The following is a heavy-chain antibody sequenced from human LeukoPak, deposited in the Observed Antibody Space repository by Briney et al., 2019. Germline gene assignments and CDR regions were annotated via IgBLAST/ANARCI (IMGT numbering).Heavy chain of an antibody. CDR2: INPSGGST. D-gene: IGHD3-22*01. J-gene: IGHJ4*02. V-gene: IGHV1-46*01. CDR1: GYTFTSYY. CDR3: AREGGLHYYDSSGYYPFDY. Sequence: ASVKVSCKASGYTFTSYYMHWVRQAPGQGLEWMGIINPSGGSTSYAQKFQGRVTMTRDTSTSTVYMELSSLRSEDTAVYYCAREGGLHYYDSSGYYPFDYWGQGTLVTVSS.